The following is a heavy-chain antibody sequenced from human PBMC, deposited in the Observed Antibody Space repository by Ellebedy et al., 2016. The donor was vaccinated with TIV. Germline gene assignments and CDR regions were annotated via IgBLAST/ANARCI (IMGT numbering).Heavy chain of an antibody. CDR1: GFTFSSYW. CDR2: INSDGGST. D-gene: IGHD6-19*01. CDR3: ARGPGIAVAG. Sequence: GESLKISXAASGFTFSSYWMHWVRQAPGKGLVWVSRINSDGGSTSYADSVKGRFTISRDNAKNTLYLQMNSLRAEDTAVYYCARGPGIAVAGWGQGTLVTVSS. J-gene: IGHJ4*02. V-gene: IGHV3-74*01.